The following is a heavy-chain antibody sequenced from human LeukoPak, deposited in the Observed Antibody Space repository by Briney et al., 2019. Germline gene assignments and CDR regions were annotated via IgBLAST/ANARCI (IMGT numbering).Heavy chain of an antibody. CDR3: ARDKYSSSSLDY. CDR1: GYTFTSYG. Sequence: ASVKVSCKASGYTFTSYGISWVRQAPGLGLEWMGWISAYNGNTNYAQKLQGRVTMTTDTSTSTAYMELRSLRSDDTAVYSCARDKYSSSSLDYWGQGTLVTVSS. CDR2: ISAYNGNT. D-gene: IGHD6-6*01. V-gene: IGHV1-18*01. J-gene: IGHJ4*02.